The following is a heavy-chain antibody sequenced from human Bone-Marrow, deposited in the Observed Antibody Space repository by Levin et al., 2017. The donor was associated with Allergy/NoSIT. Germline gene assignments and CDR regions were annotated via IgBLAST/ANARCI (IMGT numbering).Heavy chain of an antibody. CDR1: GFTFSSYA. J-gene: IGHJ4*02. CDR3: AKEASRGPQFMVRGVTPFDY. D-gene: IGHD3-10*01. CDR2: ISGSGGST. Sequence: GESLKISCAASGFTFSSYAMSWVRQAPGKGLEWVSAISGSGGSTYYADSVKGRFTISRDNSKNTLYLQMNSLRAEDTAVYYCAKEASRGPQFMVRGVTPFDYWGQGTLVTVSS. V-gene: IGHV3-23*01.